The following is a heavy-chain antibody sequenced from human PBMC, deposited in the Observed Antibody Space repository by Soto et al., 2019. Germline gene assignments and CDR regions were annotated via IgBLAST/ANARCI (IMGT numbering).Heavy chain of an antibody. D-gene: IGHD3-22*01. J-gene: IGHJ5*02. Sequence: ASVKVSCKASGYTFTSYYMHWVRQAPGQGLEWMGIINPSGGSTSYAQKFQGRVTMTTDTSTSTAYMELRSLRSDDTAVYYCARRGGHYDSSGYYNNWFDPWGQGTLVTVSS. CDR1: GYTFTSYY. CDR3: ARRGGHYDSSGYYNNWFDP. CDR2: INPSGGST. V-gene: IGHV1-46*01.